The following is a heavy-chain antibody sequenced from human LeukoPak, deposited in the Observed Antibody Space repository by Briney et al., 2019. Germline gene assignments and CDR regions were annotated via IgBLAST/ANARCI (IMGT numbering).Heavy chain of an antibody. J-gene: IGHJ4*02. D-gene: IGHD3-16*01. Sequence: ASLRVSCKASGYTFTGSNMHWGRHALEQGLEWMGWINPNSGGTNYAQKFQGSVTMTRHTSISTAYMELSRLRSDDTAVYYCARDGGSHLTRGLDYWGQGTLVTVSS. V-gene: IGHV1-2*02. CDR2: INPNSGGT. CDR1: GYTFTGSN. CDR3: ARDGGSHLTRGLDY.